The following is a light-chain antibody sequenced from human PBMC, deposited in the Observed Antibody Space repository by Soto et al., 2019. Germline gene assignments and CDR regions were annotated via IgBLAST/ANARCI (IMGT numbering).Light chain of an antibody. Sequence: EIVLTQSPGTLSLSAGERATLSCRASQSVCSSYLAWYQQKPGQAPTVLIYGASSRATGIPDRFSVSGSGTDFTLTISRLDPEDFAVYYCQNYDTAPTFGQGTKVEI. V-gene: IGKV3-20*01. J-gene: IGKJ1*01. CDR1: QSVCSSY. CDR3: QNYDTAPT. CDR2: GAS.